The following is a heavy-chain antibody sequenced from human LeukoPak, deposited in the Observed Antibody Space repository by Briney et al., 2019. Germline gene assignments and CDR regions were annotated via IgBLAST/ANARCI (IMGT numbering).Heavy chain of an antibody. CDR2: MNPNNGNT. J-gene: IGHJ4*02. CDR1: GYTFTFYN. D-gene: IGHD6-19*01. CDR3: GMGTVAAYIDF. Sequence: ASVKVSCTVSGYTFTFYNINWVRQATGQGLEWMGWMNPNNGNTGFAQKFQGRVTMTRNTSISTAYMELSSLTSEDTAIYYRGMGTVAAYIDFWGQGTLVTVSS. V-gene: IGHV1-8*01.